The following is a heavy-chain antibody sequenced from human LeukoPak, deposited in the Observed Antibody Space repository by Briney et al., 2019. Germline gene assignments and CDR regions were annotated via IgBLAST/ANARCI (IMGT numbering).Heavy chain of an antibody. V-gene: IGHV4-30-4*08. D-gene: IGHD6-19*01. CDR2: IYYSGST. J-gene: IGHJ5*02. CDR1: GGSISSGDYY. CDR3: ARDDLYSSGWSPTFDP. Sequence: SETLSLTCTVSGGSISSGDYYWSWIRQPPGKGLEWIGYIYYSGSTYYNPSLKSRVTISVDTSKNQFSLKLSSVTAADTAVYYCARDDLYSSGWSPTFDPWGQGTLVTVSS.